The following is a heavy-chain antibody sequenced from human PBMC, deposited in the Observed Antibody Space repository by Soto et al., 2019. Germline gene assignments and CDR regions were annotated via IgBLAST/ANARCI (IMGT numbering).Heavy chain of an antibody. CDR1: GGSFSENY. J-gene: IGHJ3*01. Sequence: QVQLQESGPRLVEPSETLSLTCDVSGGSFSENYWTWIRQYPGKGLEWIGYIYYSGSTNYNPSLKSRVTISVDASRSQFSLKLTSVTAADTAFYYCAKLPIIRGNALDLWGQGTMVTVSS. V-gene: IGHV4-59*12. CDR3: AKLPIIRGNALDL. D-gene: IGHD3-10*01. CDR2: IYYSGST.